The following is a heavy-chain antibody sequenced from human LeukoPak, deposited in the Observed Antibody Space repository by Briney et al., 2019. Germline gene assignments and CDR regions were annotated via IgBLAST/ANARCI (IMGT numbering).Heavy chain of an antibody. CDR2: IYYSGST. V-gene: IGHV4-30-4*08. D-gene: IGHD2-15*01. CDR3: ARGATENWFDP. Sequence: SETLSLTCTVSGGSISSYYWSWIRQPPGKGLEWIGYIYYSGSTYYNPSLKSRVTISVDTSKNQFSLKLSSVTAADTAVYYCARGATENWFDPWGQGTLVTVSS. CDR1: GGSISSYY. J-gene: IGHJ5*02.